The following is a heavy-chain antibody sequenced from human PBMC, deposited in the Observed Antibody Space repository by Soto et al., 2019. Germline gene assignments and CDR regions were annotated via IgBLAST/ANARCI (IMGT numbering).Heavy chain of an antibody. J-gene: IGHJ5*01. CDR1: GGSVRAPDW. Sequence: SETLSLTCTLSGGSVRAPDWWNWVRQSPDKGLEWIAEVHISGHSNYNPSLRSRVSVSIDSSKNQFYLNLNSVTAADTAIYYCARVRQGCSANNCYFDPWGQGTQVTVS. D-gene: IGHD1-1*01. CDR2: VHISGHS. CDR3: ARVRQGCSANNCYFDP. V-gene: IGHV4-4*02.